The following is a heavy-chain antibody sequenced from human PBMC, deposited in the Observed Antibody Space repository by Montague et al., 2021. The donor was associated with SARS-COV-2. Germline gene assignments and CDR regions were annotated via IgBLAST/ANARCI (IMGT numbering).Heavy chain of an antibody. CDR3: ARARQDVIVVALGIGAYYYYCDMDV. D-gene: IGHD2/OR15-2a*01. CDR2: INHSGST. Sequence: SETLSLTCAVSGGSFSAYYWSWIRQPPGKGLEWIGEINHSGSTNYNPSLKSRVTISVDTSKNQFSLNLSSVTAADTAVYYCARARQDVIVVALGIGAYYYYCDMDVWGKGTTVIVSS. CDR1: GGSFSAYY. V-gene: IGHV4-34*01. J-gene: IGHJ6*03.